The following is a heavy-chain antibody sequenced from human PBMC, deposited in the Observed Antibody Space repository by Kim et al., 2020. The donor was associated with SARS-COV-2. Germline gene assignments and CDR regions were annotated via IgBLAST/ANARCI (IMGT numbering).Heavy chain of an antibody. J-gene: IGHJ4*02. CDR1: GYTFTSYA. Sequence: ASVKVSCKASGYTFTSYAMHWVRQAPGQRLEWMGWINAGNGNTKYSQKFQGRVTITRDTSASTAYMELSSLRSEDTAVYYCARVAVAGTLFMFEAVGYFDYWGQGTLVTVSS. CDR2: INAGNGNT. CDR3: ARVAVAGTLFMFEAVGYFDY. V-gene: IGHV1-3*01. D-gene: IGHD6-19*01.